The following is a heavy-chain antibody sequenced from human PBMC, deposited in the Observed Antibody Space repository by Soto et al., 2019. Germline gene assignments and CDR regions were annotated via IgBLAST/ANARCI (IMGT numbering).Heavy chain of an antibody. J-gene: IGHJ6*02. D-gene: IGHD6-13*01. V-gene: IGHV3-30-3*01. CDR3: ARGAAAGIDYYATDV. Sequence: QVQLVESGGGVVQPGRSLRLSCAASGFTFSSYAMHWVRQAPGKGLERVTIISYDGSNKYYADFVKGRFTISRDNSKNTLYLQMNSLGTEDTAVYYCARGAAAGIDYYATDVWGQGTTVTVSS. CDR1: GFTFSSYA. CDR2: ISYDGSNK.